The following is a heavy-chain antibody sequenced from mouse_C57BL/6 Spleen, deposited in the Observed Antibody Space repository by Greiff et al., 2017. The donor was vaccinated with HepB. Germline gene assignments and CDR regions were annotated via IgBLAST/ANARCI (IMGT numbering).Heavy chain of an antibody. Sequence: QVQLQQSGPGLVQPSQSLSITCTVSGFSLTSYGVHWVRQSPGKGLEWLGVIWRGGSTDYNAAFMSRLSITKDNSKSKVFFKMNSLQADDTAIYYCARGDDYDEYYFDYWGQGTTLTVSS. D-gene: IGHD2-4*01. J-gene: IGHJ2*01. V-gene: IGHV2-5*01. CDR2: IWRGGST. CDR1: GFSLTSYG. CDR3: ARGDDYDEYYFDY.